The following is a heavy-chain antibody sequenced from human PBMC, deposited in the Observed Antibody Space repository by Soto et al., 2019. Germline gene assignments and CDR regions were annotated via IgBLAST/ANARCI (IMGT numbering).Heavy chain of an antibody. CDR2: ISSSSSYI. V-gene: IGHV3-21*01. Sequence: PGGSLRLSCAASGFTFSSYSMNWVRQAPGKGLEWVSSISSSSSYIYYADSVKGRFTISRDNAKNSLYLQMNSLRDEDAAVYYCACWAYYDFWSGSDGMDVWGQGTTVTVSS. CDR1: GFTFSSYS. J-gene: IGHJ6*02. D-gene: IGHD3-3*01. CDR3: ACWAYYDFWSGSDGMDV.